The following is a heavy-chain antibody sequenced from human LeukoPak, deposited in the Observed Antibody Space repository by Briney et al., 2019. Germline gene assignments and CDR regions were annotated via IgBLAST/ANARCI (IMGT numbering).Heavy chain of an antibody. Sequence: GGSLRLSCAASGFTFSSYTMHWVRQAPGKGLEYVSTISSNGGSTYYVNSVKGRFTISRDNSKNTLFLQMGSLRAEDMAVYYCARGTYYDSSGYYFFDYWGQGTLVTVSS. D-gene: IGHD3-22*01. CDR1: GFTFSSYT. CDR3: ARGTYYDSSGYYFFDY. V-gene: IGHV3-64*01. CDR2: ISSNGGST. J-gene: IGHJ4*02.